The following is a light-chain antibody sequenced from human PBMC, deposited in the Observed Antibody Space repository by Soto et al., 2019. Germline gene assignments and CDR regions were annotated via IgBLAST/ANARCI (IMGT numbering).Light chain of an antibody. V-gene: IGKV1-33*01. CDR1: QDISNY. CDR2: DAS. Sequence: DMQMTQSPSSLSASVGDRVTITCQASQDISNYLNWYQQKPGKAPKLLIYDASNLETGVPSRFSGSGYGTEFNLTISSRQPDDFATYNCQQLNSYPLTFGGGTKVDIK. J-gene: IGKJ4*01. CDR3: QQLNSYPLT.